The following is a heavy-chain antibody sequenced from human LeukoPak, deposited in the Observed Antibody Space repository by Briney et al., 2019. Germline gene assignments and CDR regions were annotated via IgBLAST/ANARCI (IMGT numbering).Heavy chain of an antibody. CDR2: INHSGST. D-gene: IGHD3-10*01. Sequence: PSETLSLTCAVHGGSFSGYYWSWIRQPPGKGLEWIGEINHSGSTNYNPSLKSRVTISVDTSKNQFSLKLSSVTAADTAVYYCARRPLHYYGSGSGFDYWGQGTLVTVSS. CDR1: GGSFSGYY. J-gene: IGHJ4*02. CDR3: ARRPLHYYGSGSGFDY. V-gene: IGHV4-34*01.